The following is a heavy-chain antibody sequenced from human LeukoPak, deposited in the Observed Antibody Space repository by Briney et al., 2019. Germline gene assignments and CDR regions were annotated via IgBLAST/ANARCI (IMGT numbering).Heavy chain of an antibody. CDR3: AKLGIVGAPNFDY. V-gene: IGHV3-23*01. CDR2: ISGSGGST. Sequence: PGGSLRLSCAASGFTFSTFAMNWVRQAPGKGLEWVSAISGSGGSTYYADSVKGRFTISRDNSKNTLYLQVNSLRAEDTAVYYCAKLGIVGAPNFDYWGQGTLVTVSS. D-gene: IGHD1-26*01. J-gene: IGHJ4*02. CDR1: GFTFSTFA.